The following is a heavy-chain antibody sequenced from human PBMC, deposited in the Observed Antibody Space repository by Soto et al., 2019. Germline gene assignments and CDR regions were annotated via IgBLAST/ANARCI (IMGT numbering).Heavy chain of an antibody. D-gene: IGHD5-18*01. CDR1: GGTFSSYA. Sequence: SVKVSCKASGGTFSSYAISWVRQAPGQGLEWMGGIIPVFGTANYAQKFQGRVTITADESTSTAYMGLSSLRSEDTAVYYCARSGYSYGNNWFDPWGQGTLVTVSS. V-gene: IGHV1-69*13. CDR3: ARSGYSYGNNWFDP. CDR2: IIPVFGTA. J-gene: IGHJ5*02.